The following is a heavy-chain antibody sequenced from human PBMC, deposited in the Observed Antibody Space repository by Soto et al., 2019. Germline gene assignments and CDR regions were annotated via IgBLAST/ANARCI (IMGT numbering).Heavy chain of an antibody. D-gene: IGHD5-12*01. V-gene: IGHV1-69*14. Sequence: QVQLVQSGAEVKKPGSSVKVSCKTSGDIFSGYSISWVRQAPGQGLEWMGGIIPIFGTTNYAQRFHGRVTITAGKSTSTVYMELYSMKSEDTAVYYCARVLGSGYDPGDYWGQGTLVTVSS. CDR2: IIPIFGTT. CDR3: ARVLGSGYDPGDY. J-gene: IGHJ4*02. CDR1: GDIFSGYS.